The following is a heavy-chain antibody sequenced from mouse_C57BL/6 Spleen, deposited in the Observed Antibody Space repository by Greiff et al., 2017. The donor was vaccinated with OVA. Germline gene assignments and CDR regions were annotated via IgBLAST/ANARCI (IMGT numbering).Heavy chain of an antibody. CDR1: GYTFTSYW. J-gene: IGHJ2*01. V-gene: IGHV1-69*01. CDR3: ARGRDDYDGFDY. D-gene: IGHD2-4*01. CDR2: IDPSDSYT. Sequence: QVQLKQPGAELVMPGASVKLSCKASGYTFTSYWMHWVKQRPGQGLEWIGEIDPSDSYTNYNQKFKGKSTLTVDKSSSTAYMQLSSLTSEDSAVYYCARGRDDYDGFDYWGQGTTLTVSS.